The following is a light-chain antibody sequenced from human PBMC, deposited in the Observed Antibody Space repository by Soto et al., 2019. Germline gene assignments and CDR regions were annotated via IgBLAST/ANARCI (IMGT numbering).Light chain of an antibody. CDR1: QSISSW. Sequence: DIQMTQSPSTLSASVGDRVTITCRASQSISSWLAWYQQKPGKAPKLLIYKASSLESGVPSRFSGGGSGTEFTLTISSLQPDDFATYYCQQYNSYLWTFGQGTKVDI. V-gene: IGKV1-5*03. J-gene: IGKJ1*01. CDR2: KAS. CDR3: QQYNSYLWT.